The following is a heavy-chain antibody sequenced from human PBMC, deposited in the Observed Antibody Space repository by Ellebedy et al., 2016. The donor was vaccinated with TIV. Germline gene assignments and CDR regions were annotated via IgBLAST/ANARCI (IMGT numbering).Heavy chain of an antibody. CDR2: INHSGST. Sequence: GSLRLSXAVYGASFSVYYWSWIRQPPGKGLEWIGEINHSGSTNYNPSLKSRVTISVDTSKNQVSLKLSSVTAAETAVYYCAREMTTVTISAFDIWGQGTMVTVSS. J-gene: IGHJ3*02. CDR1: GASFSVYY. V-gene: IGHV4-34*01. D-gene: IGHD4-17*01. CDR3: AREMTTVTISAFDI.